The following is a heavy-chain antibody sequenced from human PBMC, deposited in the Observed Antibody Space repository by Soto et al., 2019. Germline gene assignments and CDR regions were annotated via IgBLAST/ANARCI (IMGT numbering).Heavy chain of an antibody. Sequence: QLVESGGGSVQPGRSLRLSCAPSGFTFSSYEMNWVRQAPGKGLEWVSYISVSGTMRFYADAVKGRFPISRDNTKKILYPHMNSLRAEDTALYYCATAGLTGTVWGQGTTVTVSS. J-gene: IGHJ6*02. CDR1: GFTFSSYE. V-gene: IGHV3-48*03. D-gene: IGHD3-9*01. CDR3: ATAGLTGTV. CDR2: ISVSGTMR.